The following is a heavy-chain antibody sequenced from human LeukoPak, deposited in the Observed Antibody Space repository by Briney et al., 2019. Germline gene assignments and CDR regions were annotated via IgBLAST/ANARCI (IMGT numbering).Heavy chain of an antibody. CDR3: ARVLFGDPWFTL. V-gene: IGHV3-7*01. D-gene: IGHD3-10*01. J-gene: IGHJ4*02. Sequence: GGSLRLSCAASGFIFSKYWMAWVRQAPGKGLEWVANIKQDGSDKYYEDPVKGRFNISRDNAKNSVFLQMNSLRAEDTAVYYCARVLFGDPWFTLWGQGTLVTVSS. CDR2: IKQDGSDK. CDR1: GFIFSKYW.